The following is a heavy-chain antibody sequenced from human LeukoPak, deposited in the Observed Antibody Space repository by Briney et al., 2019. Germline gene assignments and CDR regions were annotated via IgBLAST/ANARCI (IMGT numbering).Heavy chain of an antibody. D-gene: IGHD3-9*01. CDR2: TSNDGSDK. CDR1: KFSFSSYA. Sequence: SGGSLRLSCAASKFSFSSYAMHWVRQAPGKGLGWVAVTSNDGSDKYYADSVKGRFTISRDNSKHTLYLQMNSLRAEDTAVYYCARDSAITIFFTPLMDVWGQGTTVTVSS. J-gene: IGHJ6*02. CDR3: ARDSAITIFFTPLMDV. V-gene: IGHV3-30-3*01.